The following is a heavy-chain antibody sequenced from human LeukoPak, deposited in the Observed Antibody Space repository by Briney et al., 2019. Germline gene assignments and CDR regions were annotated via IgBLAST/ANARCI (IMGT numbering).Heavy chain of an antibody. CDR3: AVFGPVNAFEI. Sequence: PGGSLRLSCAASGFTFNTYAMSWDRQAPGKGLEWVSGISVSGGRTDYADSVEGRFTISRDNSKNTLYLQMNSLRVDDTAVYYCAVFGPVNAFEIWGQGTMVTVSS. CDR1: GFTFNTYA. V-gene: IGHV3-23*01. D-gene: IGHD3-16*01. CDR2: ISVSGGRT. J-gene: IGHJ3*02.